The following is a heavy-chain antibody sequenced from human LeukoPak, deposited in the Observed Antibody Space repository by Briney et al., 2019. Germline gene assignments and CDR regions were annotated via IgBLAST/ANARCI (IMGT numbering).Heavy chain of an antibody. J-gene: IGHJ4*02. D-gene: IGHD1-26*01. CDR2: ISGSGGST. Sequence: GGSLRLSCAASGFTFSSYAMSWVRQAPGKGLGWVSAISGSGGSTYYADSVRGRFTISRDNSKNTLYLQMNSLRAEDTAVYYCAKAGGSSRSEYYFDYWGQGTLVTVSS. CDR3: AKAGGSSRSEYYFDY. V-gene: IGHV3-23*01. CDR1: GFTFSSYA.